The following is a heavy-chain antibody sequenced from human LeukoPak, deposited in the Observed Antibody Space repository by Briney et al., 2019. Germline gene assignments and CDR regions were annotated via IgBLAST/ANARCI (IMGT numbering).Heavy chain of an antibody. Sequence: ASVKVSCTASGYTFTGYYMQWVRQAPGQGLEWMGWINPNSGGTNYAQKFQGRVTMTRDTSISTAYMELSRLRSDDTAVYYCARALTMVRGVIRSYRKPFYYFDYWGQGTLVTVSS. CDR3: ARALTMVRGVIRSYRKPFYYFDY. D-gene: IGHD3-10*01. J-gene: IGHJ4*02. V-gene: IGHV1-2*02. CDR1: GYTFTGYY. CDR2: INPNSGGT.